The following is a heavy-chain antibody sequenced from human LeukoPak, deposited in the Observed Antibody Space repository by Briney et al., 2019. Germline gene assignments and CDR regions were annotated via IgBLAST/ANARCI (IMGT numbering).Heavy chain of an antibody. CDR1: GYTFTSYG. CDR3: ARVHYYGSGSYYPVDY. D-gene: IGHD3-10*01. V-gene: IGHV1-18*01. CDR2: ISAYNGNT. J-gene: IGHJ4*02. Sequence: GASVKVSCKASGYTFTSYGISWVRQAPGQGLEWMGWISAYNGNTNYAQKLQGRVTMTTDTSTSTAYMELRSLRSDDTAVYYCARVHYYGSGSYYPVDYWGQGTLVTVSS.